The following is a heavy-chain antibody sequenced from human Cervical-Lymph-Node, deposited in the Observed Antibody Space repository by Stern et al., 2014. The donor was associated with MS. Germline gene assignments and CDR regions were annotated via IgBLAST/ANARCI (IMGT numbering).Heavy chain of an antibody. CDR3: ARDAGGYFYAMDV. Sequence: QDQLVQSGPEVKKPGASVKVSCTASGYTFSRYGIGWVRQAPGQGLEWMGWISGRNGNTNYAEKWQGRVTVTTDTSTNTAYMEVRSLTSDDTAVYFGARDAGGYFYAMDVWGQGTTVIVS. J-gene: IGHJ6*02. V-gene: IGHV1-18*01. CDR1: GYTFSRYG. CDR2: ISGRNGNT. D-gene: IGHD3-10*01.